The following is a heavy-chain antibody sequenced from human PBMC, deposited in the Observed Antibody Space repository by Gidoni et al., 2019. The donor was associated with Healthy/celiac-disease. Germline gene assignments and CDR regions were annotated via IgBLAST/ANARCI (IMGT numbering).Heavy chain of an antibody. CDR2: ISGSGVST. J-gene: IGHJ4*02. CDR1: GCTCSSYA. CDR3: AKDTGYSSGWTAGFAY. Sequence: EVQLLESGGGLVQPGGSLRLSCAASGCTCSSYAMSWVRQAPGRGLEWVSAISGSGVSTYYVDSVKDRFTISRDNSKNTLSLQMNSLRAEDTAVYYCAKDTGYSSGWTAGFAYWCQGTLVTVSS. D-gene: IGHD6-19*01. V-gene: IGHV3-23*01.